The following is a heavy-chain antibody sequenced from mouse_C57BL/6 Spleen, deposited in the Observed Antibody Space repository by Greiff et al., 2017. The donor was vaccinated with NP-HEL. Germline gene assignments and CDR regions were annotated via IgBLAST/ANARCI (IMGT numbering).Heavy chain of an antibody. CDR2: IDPETGGT. V-gene: IGHV1-15*01. J-gene: IGHJ1*03. CDR3: TRDPLYGYHWYFEV. D-gene: IGHD2-2*01. Sequence: VQLQQSGAELVRPGASVTLSCKASGYTFTDYEMHWVKQTPVYGLEWIGAIDPETGGTAYNQKFKGKAILTADKSSSPAYMELRSLTSEDSAVYYCTRDPLYGYHWYFEVWGTGTTVTVSS. CDR1: GYTFTDYE.